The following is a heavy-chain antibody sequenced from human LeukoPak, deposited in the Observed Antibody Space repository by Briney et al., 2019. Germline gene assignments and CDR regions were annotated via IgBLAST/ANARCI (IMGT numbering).Heavy chain of an antibody. Sequence: ASVKVSCKASGYTFTGYYMHWVRQAPGQGLEWMGWINPNSGGTNYAQKFQGRVTITRNTSISTAYMELSSLRSEDTAVYYCARANYDSSGYYFDYWGQGTLVTVSS. J-gene: IGHJ4*02. D-gene: IGHD3-22*01. CDR1: GYTFTGYY. CDR2: INPNSGGT. CDR3: ARANYDSSGYYFDY. V-gene: IGHV1-2*02.